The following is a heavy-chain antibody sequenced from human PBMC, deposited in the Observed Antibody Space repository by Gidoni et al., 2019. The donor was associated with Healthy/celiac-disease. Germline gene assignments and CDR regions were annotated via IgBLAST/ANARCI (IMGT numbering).Heavy chain of an antibody. Sequence: EVQLVESGGGLVQPGRSLRLSCAASGFSFDDYAMHWVRQAPGKGLEWVSGISWNSGSIGYADSVKGRFTISRDNAKNSLYLQMNSLRAEDTALYYCAKDKGSTYYYMDVWGKGTTVTVSS. CDR1: GFSFDDYA. CDR3: AKDKGSTYYYMDV. CDR2: ISWNSGSI. J-gene: IGHJ6*03. D-gene: IGHD1-26*01. V-gene: IGHV3-9*01.